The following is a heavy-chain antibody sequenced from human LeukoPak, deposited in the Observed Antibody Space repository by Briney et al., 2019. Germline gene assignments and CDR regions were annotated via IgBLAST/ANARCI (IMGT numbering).Heavy chain of an antibody. CDR2: IKSDGITI. CDR3: LRDLNWSLDQ. Sequence: GGSLRLSCAATGFTFSNYMMHWVRQAPGKGLVWVSRIKSDGITITYADSVKGRFTISRDNAKNTLYLQMNSLRAEDTAVYYCLRDLNWSLDQWGQGTLVTVSS. D-gene: IGHD1-20*01. J-gene: IGHJ4*02. CDR1: GFTFSNYM. V-gene: IGHV3-74*01.